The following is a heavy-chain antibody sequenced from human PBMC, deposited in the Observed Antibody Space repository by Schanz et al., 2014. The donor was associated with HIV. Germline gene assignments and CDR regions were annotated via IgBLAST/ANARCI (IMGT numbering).Heavy chain of an antibody. CDR1: GFTFSNFA. Sequence: EVQMLESGGGSVQPGGSLRLSCAASGFTFSNFAMSWVRQAPGKGLEWVSSISGSGVSTFYADSVKGRFAISRDKSKNTLYLQINSLRIDDTAVYYCAKDGGSRGRRRGMDVWGQGTTVTVSS. D-gene: IGHD3-16*01. CDR3: AKDGGSRGRRRGMDV. CDR2: ISGSGVST. J-gene: IGHJ6*02. V-gene: IGHV3-23*01.